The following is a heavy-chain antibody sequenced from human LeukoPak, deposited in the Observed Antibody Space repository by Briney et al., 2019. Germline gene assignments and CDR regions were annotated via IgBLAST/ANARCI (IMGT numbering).Heavy chain of an antibody. CDR1: GYTFTSYD. CDR3: ARDQGSLTRSWYTGY. D-gene: IGHD6-13*01. Sequence: GASVKVSCKASGYTFTSYDINWVRQATGHGLEWMGRINPYSGDTNFAQKFQGRVTMTRGTSITTAYMDLSSLTPDDTAVYFCARDQGSLTRSWYTGYWGQGTQVTVSS. V-gene: IGHV1-2*06. J-gene: IGHJ4*02. CDR2: INPYSGDT.